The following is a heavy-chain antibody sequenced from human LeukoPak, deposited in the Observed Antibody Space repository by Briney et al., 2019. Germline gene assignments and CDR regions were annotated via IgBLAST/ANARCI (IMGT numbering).Heavy chain of an antibody. CDR2: FDPEDGET. CDR1: GYTLTELS. J-gene: IGHJ5*02. D-gene: IGHD1-26*01. CDR3: ATGSGSYRNWFDP. Sequence: GASVKGSCTVSGYTLTELSMHWVRQAPGNGLEWMGGFDPEDGETLYAQKFQGRVTMTEDTSTDTAHMELSSLRSEDTAVYYCATGSGSYRNWFDPWGQGTLVTVSS. V-gene: IGHV1-24*01.